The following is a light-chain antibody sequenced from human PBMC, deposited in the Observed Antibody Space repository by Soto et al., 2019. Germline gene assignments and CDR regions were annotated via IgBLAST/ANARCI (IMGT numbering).Light chain of an antibody. V-gene: IGKV3-20*01. Sequence: EIVLSQSPATLSLSPGERAILSCRASQSVLDNQVAWYQQKPGQAPRLLIYWASSMVTGIPDRFSGSGSETDLTCIISRLEAGDVAVYYCQQQVMSPPNFSRWNKLEI. CDR2: WAS. CDR3: QQQVMSPPN. CDR1: QSVLDNQ. J-gene: IGKJ4*01.